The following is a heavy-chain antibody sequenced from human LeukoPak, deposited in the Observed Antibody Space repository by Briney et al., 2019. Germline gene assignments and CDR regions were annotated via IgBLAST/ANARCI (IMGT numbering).Heavy chain of an antibody. CDR2: IMEDGGEK. CDR1: GITFTSYC. V-gene: IGHV3-7*01. CDR3: AAGWYKYYFDY. J-gene: IGHJ4*02. Sequence: PGRSLRLSCAASGITFTSYCMSWVRQAPGKGLEWVANIMEDGGEKYYVDSVKGRFTISRDNAKNSLYLQMNSLRAEDTAVYYCAAGWYKYYFDYWGQGTLVTVSS. D-gene: IGHD1-1*01.